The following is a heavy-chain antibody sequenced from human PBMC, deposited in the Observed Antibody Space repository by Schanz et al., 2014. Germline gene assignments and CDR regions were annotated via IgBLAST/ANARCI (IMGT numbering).Heavy chain of an antibody. J-gene: IGHJ1*01. Sequence: VHLVESGGGLVKRGGSLRLSCAASGFTFSDYYMSWIRQAPGKGLEWVSYICSSGNTIYYADSVKGRFTISRDNAKNSVSLQMRRLRVEDTAVYYCASGVHVSSLQKGLQFWGRGTLVIVSS. CDR2: ICSSGNTI. CDR3: ASGVHVSSLQKGLQF. V-gene: IGHV3-11*04. CDR1: GFTFSDYY. D-gene: IGHD3-10*01.